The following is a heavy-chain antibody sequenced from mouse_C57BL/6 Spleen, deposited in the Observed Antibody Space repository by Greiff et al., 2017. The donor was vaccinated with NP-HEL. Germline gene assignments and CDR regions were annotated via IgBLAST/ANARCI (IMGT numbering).Heavy chain of an antibody. CDR1: GYAFSSSW. CDR3: ASSYEDY. CDR2: IYPGDGDT. J-gene: IGHJ2*01. Sequence: QVQLKQSGPELVKPGASVKISCKASGYAFSSSWMNWVKQRPGKGLEWIGRIYPGDGDTNYNGKFKGKATLTADNSSSTAYMQLSSLAAEDSAVYFCASSYEDYWGQGTTLTVSS. D-gene: IGHD1-1*01. V-gene: IGHV1-82*01.